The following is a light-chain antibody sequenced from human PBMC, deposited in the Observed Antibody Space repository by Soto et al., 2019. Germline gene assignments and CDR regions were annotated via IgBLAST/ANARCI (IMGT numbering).Light chain of an antibody. V-gene: IGLV2-23*03. CDR1: SSDIGSYDL. CDR3: CSSAAGSTFV. J-gene: IGLJ1*01. CDR2: EGR. Sequence: QSALTQPASVSGSPGQSITISCTGTSSDIGSYDLVSWYQHHPGKVPKLIIYEGRKRPSGISYRFAGSKSGNTASLTISGLQAEDEAAYYCCSSAAGSTFVFGTGTKVTVL.